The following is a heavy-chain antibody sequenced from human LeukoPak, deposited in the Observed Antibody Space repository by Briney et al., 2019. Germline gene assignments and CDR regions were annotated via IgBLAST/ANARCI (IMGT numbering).Heavy chain of an antibody. CDR3: AKGSSVAGTIFGY. J-gene: IGHJ4*02. CDR2: ISGSGDTI. D-gene: IGHD6-19*01. Sequence: PGGSLRLSCAASGFTFSRYEMNWVRQAPGKGLEWISYISGSGDTIYYADSVKGRFTISRDNSKNTLFLQMNSLRAEDTAVYYCAKGSSVAGTIFGYWGQGTLVTVSS. V-gene: IGHV3-48*03. CDR1: GFTFSRYE.